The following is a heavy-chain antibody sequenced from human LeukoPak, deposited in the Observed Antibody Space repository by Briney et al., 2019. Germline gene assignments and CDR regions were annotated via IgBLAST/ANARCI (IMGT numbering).Heavy chain of an antibody. J-gene: IGHJ3*02. CDR1: GGSISSSSYY. D-gene: IGHD3-22*01. Sequence: SETLSLTCTVSGGSISSSSYYWGWIRQPPGKGLEWIGSIYYSGSTYYNPSLKSRITISVDASKNQFSLKLSSVTAADTAVYYCARDGNYYDGSSYYFSAFDIWGQGTMVTVSS. CDR2: IYYSGST. V-gene: IGHV4-39*07. CDR3: ARDGNYYDGSSYYFSAFDI.